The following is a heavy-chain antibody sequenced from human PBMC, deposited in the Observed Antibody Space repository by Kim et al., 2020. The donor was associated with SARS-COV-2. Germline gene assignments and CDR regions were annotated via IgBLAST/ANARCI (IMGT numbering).Heavy chain of an antibody. V-gene: IGHV3-49*04. CDR1: GFTFGDYA. CDR2: IRNKAYGGTT. Sequence: GGSLRLSCTASGFTFGDYAMNWVRQAPGKGLEWVGFIRNKAYGGTTEYAASVKGKFTISRDDSKSIAFLQMNSLKTEDTAFYYCTRDRGVGATGHGQFDYWGQGTLVTVSS. D-gene: IGHD1-26*01. CDR3: TRDRGVGATGHGQFDY. J-gene: IGHJ4*02.